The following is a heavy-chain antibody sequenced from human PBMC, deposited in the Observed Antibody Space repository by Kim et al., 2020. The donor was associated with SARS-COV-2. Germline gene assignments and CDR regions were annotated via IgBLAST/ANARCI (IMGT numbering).Heavy chain of an antibody. CDR3: ARDLSGSICFDY. J-gene: IGHJ4*02. D-gene: IGHD2-15*01. V-gene: IGHV3-11*04. Sequence: DSLRCRFTISRDNAKNSLFLQMNSLRAEGTGVYYCARDLSGSICFDYWGQGTLVTVSS.